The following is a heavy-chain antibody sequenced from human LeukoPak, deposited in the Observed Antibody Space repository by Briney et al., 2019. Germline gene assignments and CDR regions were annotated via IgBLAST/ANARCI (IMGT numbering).Heavy chain of an antibody. D-gene: IGHD5-24*01. V-gene: IGHV3-23*01. Sequence: PGGSLRLSCAASGFTYSTYIMSGLRQAPGKGLEWVSSISGSGSRTYYADSVKGRFTISRDNSKNTLYLQMNSLRAEDTAVYYCARVAMGNGYSLNSWGQGTLVTVSS. CDR3: ARVAMGNGYSLNS. CDR1: GFTYSTYI. J-gene: IGHJ4*02. CDR2: ISGSGSRT.